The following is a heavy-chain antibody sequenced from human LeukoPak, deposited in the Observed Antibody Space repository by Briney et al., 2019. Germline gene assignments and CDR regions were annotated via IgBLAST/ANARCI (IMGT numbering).Heavy chain of an antibody. Sequence: ASVKVSCKASGYTFTGYYMHWVRQAPGQGLEWMGWINPNSGDTNYAQKFQGRVTMTRDTSISTAYMQLSRLRSDDAAVYYCARDLSLGGAVAGTDYWGQGTLLTVSS. V-gene: IGHV1-2*02. CDR2: INPNSGDT. J-gene: IGHJ4*02. D-gene: IGHD6-19*01. CDR1: GYTFTGYY. CDR3: ARDLSLGGAVAGTDY.